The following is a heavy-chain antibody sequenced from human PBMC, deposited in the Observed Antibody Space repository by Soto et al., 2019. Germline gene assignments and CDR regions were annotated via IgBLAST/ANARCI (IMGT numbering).Heavy chain of an antibody. CDR2: IYHSGST. CDR1: GGSISSGGYP. CDR3: ARGGWFGPDV. J-gene: IGHJ6*02. Sequence: TLSLTCAVSGGSISSGGYPWSWIRQPPGKGLEWIGYIYHSGSTYYNPSLKSRVTISVDRSKNQFSLKLSSVTAADTAVYYCARGGWFGPDVWGQGTTVTVSS. V-gene: IGHV4-30-2*01. D-gene: IGHD3-10*01.